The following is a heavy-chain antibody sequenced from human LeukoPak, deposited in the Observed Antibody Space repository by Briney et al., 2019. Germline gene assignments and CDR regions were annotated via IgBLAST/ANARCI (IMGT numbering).Heavy chain of an antibody. D-gene: IGHD3-10*01. J-gene: IGHJ6*02. CDR1: GFTFNTYS. Sequence: PGGSLRLSCAASGFTFNTYSMKWVRHAPGKGPEWVSYISSNSDSTYYADSVKGRFTISRDNAKNSLYLQMNNLRDEDTALYYCARDVDRGDGFSVWGQGTTVTVSS. CDR2: ISSNSDST. V-gene: IGHV3-48*02. CDR3: ARDVDRGDGFSV.